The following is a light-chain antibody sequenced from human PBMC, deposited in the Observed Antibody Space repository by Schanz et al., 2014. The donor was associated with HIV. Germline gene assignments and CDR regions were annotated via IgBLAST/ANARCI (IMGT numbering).Light chain of an antibody. J-gene: IGLJ1*01. CDR2: GNS. CDR3: QSYDSSLSGYV. V-gene: IGLV1-40*01. CDR1: SSNIGAGYD. Sequence: QSVLTQPPSVSGAPGQRVTISCPGSSSNIGAGYDVHWYQQPPGTAPKLLIYGNSNRPSGVPDRFSGSKSGTSASLAITGLQAEDEADYYCQSYDSSLSGYVFGTGTKLTVL.